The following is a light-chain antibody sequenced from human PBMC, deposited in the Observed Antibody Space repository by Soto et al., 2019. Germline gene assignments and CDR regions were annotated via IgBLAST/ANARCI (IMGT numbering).Light chain of an antibody. CDR3: ALFMGNGISV. CDR2: STS. J-gene: IGLJ1*01. Sequence: QAVVTQESSFSVSPGGTVTLTCGLISGSVSSAHNPNWYQQTPGQAPRTLIYSTSTRSSGVPDRFSGSILGNKAALTSTGAQADDESDYYCALFMGNGISVFGTGTKLTVL. CDR1: SGSVSSAHN. V-gene: IGLV8-61*01.